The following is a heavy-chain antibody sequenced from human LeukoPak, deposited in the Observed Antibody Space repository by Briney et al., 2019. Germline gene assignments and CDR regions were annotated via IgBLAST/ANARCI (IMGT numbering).Heavy chain of an antibody. CDR3: ARDRDKQINLRPNYFDY. J-gene: IGHJ4*02. D-gene: IGHD3-16*01. Sequence: ASVKVSCKASGYTFTNYDISWVRQAPGQGLEWMGWISAYNGDTNYARTFQGRITTTTDSSTSTVYMELRSLRSDDTAVYYCARDRDKQINLRPNYFDYWGQGTLVTVSS. CDR2: ISAYNGDT. CDR1: GYTFTNYD. V-gene: IGHV1-18*01.